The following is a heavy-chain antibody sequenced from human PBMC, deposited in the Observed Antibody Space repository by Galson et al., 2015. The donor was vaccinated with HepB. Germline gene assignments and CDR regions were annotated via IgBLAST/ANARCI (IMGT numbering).Heavy chain of an antibody. CDR3: AKKGYCGGDCSNSNYYYYGMDV. Sequence: SLRLSCAASGFTFSSYAMSWVRQAPGKGLEWVSAISGSGGSTYYADSVKGRFTISRDNSKNTLYLQMNSLRAEDTAVYYCAKKGYCGGDCSNSNYYYYGMDVWGQGTTVTVSS. V-gene: IGHV3-23*01. CDR1: GFTFSSYA. D-gene: IGHD2-21*02. J-gene: IGHJ6*02. CDR2: ISGSGGST.